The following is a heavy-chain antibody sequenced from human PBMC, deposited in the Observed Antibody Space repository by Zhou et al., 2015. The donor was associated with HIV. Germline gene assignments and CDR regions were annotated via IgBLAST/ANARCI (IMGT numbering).Heavy chain of an antibody. CDR3: ARGGTIFGVVISYYYYGMDV. J-gene: IGHJ6*02. CDR2: IIPIFGTA. D-gene: IGHD3-3*01. V-gene: IGHV1-69*12. CDR1: GGTFSSYA. Sequence: QVQLVQSGAEVKKPGSSVKVSCKASGGTFSSYAISWVRQAPGQGLEWMGGIIPIFGTANYAQKFQGRVTITADESTSTAYMELSSLRSEDTAVYYCARGGTIFGVVISYYYYGMDVWGQGTTVTVSS.